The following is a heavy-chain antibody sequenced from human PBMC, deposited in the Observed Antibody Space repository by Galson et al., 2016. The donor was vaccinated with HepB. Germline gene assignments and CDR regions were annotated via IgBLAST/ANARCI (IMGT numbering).Heavy chain of an antibody. CDR1: GYTFSSYD. D-gene: IGHD3-16*01. V-gene: IGHV1-8*01. CDR3: ATWVSWGVPKSYFQY. Sequence: SVKVSCKASGYTFSSYDINWVRQATGRGLEWMGWMNPNSGNTGYAQNFQGRVAMTRDTSISTAYMELSSLTSEDTAVYFCATWVSWGVPKSYFQYWGQGTLVTVSS. J-gene: IGHJ4*02. CDR2: MNPNSGNT.